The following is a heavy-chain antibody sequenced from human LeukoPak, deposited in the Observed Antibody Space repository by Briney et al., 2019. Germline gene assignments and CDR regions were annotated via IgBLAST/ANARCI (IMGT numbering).Heavy chain of an antibody. CDR3: AREYYDFWSGYSLNWLDP. V-gene: IGHV4-34*01. CDR1: GGAFRGDT. Sequence: FGTLSLSPAVYGGAFRGDTWGSRSEPPGEGVWWIGGIYHTVSAHYTPSLSSRDTISVDTSTNQFSLKLSSVTAADAAVYYCAREYYDFWSGYSLNWLDPWGQGTLVTVSS. CDR2: IYHTVSA. D-gene: IGHD3-3*01. J-gene: IGHJ5*02.